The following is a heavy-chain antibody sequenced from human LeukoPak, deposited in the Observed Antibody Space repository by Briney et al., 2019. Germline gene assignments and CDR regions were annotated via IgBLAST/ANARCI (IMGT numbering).Heavy chain of an antibody. CDR1: GFTFSDHF. Sequence: GGSLRLSCAASGFTFSDHFLDWVRQAPGKGLGWVGRTRNKANSYITEYAASVKGRFTISRDDSKNSLSLQMSSLKTDDTAMYYCASIRGTFGYWGQGTLVTVSS. CDR3: ASIRGTFGY. V-gene: IGHV3-72*01. CDR2: TRNKANSYIT. D-gene: IGHD1-26*01. J-gene: IGHJ4*02.